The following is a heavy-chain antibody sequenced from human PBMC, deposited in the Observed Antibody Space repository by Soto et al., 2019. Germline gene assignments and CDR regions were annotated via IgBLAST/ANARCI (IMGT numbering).Heavy chain of an antibody. CDR1: GDSVSDNTAA. CDR2: TYYRSRWYN. J-gene: IGHJ4*02. Sequence: QVQLQQSGPELVKPSQTLSLTCAISGDSVSDNTAAWNWIRQSPSRGLEWLGRTYYRSRWYNDYAISLRSRILINQHTSKTQCSLQLTSATPEDTAVYYCARDGGIALTTFDFWGQGSLVTVS. CDR3: ARDGGIALTTFDF. V-gene: IGHV6-1*01. D-gene: IGHD4-17*01.